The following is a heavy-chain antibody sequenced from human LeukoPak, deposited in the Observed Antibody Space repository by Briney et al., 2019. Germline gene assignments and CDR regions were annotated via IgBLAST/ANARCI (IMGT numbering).Heavy chain of an antibody. CDR1: GFTFSGYG. D-gene: IGHD4-17*01. J-gene: IGHJ4*02. Sequence: GGSLRLSCAASGFTFSGYGMHWVRQAPGKGLEWVAVIWYDGRDKYYADSVKSRFTISRDNSKNTLYLQMNSLRAEDTAVYYCARDHRTTVTVYYFDYWGQGTLVTVSS. CDR3: ARDHRTTVTVYYFDY. CDR2: IWYDGRDK. V-gene: IGHV3-33*01.